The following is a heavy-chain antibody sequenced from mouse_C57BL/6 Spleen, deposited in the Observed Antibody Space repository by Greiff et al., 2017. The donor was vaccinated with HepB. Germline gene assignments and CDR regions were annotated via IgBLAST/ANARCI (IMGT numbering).Heavy chain of an antibody. CDR2: ISDGGSYT. CDR1: GFTFSSYA. J-gene: IGHJ1*03. CDR3: AGDGETFV. Sequence: DVMLVESGGGLVKPGGSLKLSCAASGFTFSSYAMSWVRQTPEKRLEWVATISDGGSYTYYPDNVKGRFTISRDNATNNRYLQMSDLKSEDTAMYYSAGDGETFVWGTGTTVTVSS. V-gene: IGHV5-4*01.